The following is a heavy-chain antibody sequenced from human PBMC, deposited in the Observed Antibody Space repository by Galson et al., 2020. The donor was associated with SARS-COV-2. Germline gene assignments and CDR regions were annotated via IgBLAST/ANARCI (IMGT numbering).Heavy chain of an antibody. Sequence: SETLSLTCAVSGYSISSGYYWGWIRQPPGKGLEWIGSVYHSGSTYYNPSLKSRVTISVDTSKNQFSLKLSSVTAADTAVYYCARRPGYTYDRYFDYWGQGTLVTVYS. CDR3: ARRPGYTYDRYFDY. CDR2: VYHSGST. J-gene: IGHJ4*02. D-gene: IGHD5-18*01. CDR1: GYSISSGYY. V-gene: IGHV4-38-2*01.